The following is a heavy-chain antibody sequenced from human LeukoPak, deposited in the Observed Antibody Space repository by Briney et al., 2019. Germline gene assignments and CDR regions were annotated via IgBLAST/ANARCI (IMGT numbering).Heavy chain of an antibody. CDR1: GFTFSSYW. CDR3: ARVVRQWLVPMAFDY. J-gene: IGHJ4*02. D-gene: IGHD6-19*01. CDR2: IKQDGSEK. V-gene: IGHV3-7*01. Sequence: GGSLRLSCAASGFTFSSYWMSWVRQAPGKGLEWVANIKQDGSEKYYVDSVKGRFTISRDNAKNPLYLQMNSLRAEDTAVYYCARVVRQWLVPMAFDYWGQGTLVTVSS.